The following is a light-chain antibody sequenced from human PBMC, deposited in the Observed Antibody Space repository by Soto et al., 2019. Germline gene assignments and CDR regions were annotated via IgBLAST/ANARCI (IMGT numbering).Light chain of an antibody. CDR1: QSVSSN. V-gene: IGKV3-15*01. J-gene: IGKJ1*01. CDR2: GAS. CDR3: QQYNNWPWT. Sequence: EIVMTQSPATLSVSPGERATLSFRASQSVSSNLAWYQQKPGQAPRLLIYGASTRATGIPARFSGSGSGREFTLTISSLQSEDFAVYYCQQYNNWPWTFGQGTKVEIK.